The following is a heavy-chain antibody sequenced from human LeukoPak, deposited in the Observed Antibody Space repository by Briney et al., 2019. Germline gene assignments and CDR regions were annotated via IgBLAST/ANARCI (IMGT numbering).Heavy chain of an antibody. J-gene: IGHJ4*02. D-gene: IGHD3-10*01. V-gene: IGHV3-15*01. CDR3: TLIQGWGSGSYYRDF. CDR1: GLSISNDW. Sequence: GGSLSLSCAVSGLSISNDWMSWVRQAPGKGLEWVARVKSKSAGETTDYAAPVKGRFTISRDDSKNTLYLQMNSLKSEDTAVYYCTLIQGWGSGSYYRDFWGQGTLVTVSS. CDR2: VKSKSAGETT.